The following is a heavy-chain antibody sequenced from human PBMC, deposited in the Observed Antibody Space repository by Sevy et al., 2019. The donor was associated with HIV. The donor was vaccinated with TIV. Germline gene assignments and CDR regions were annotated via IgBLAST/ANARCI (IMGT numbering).Heavy chain of an antibody. CDR2: IKQDGSEK. CDR1: GFTFSSYW. D-gene: IGHD3-22*01. V-gene: IGHV3-7*01. J-gene: IGHJ4*02. Sequence: GGSLRLSCAASGFTFSSYWMSWVSQAPGKGLEWVANIKQDGSEKYYVDSVKGRFTISRDNAKNSLYLQMNSLRAEDTAVYYCAKDYYDSSGYYYPPTYYFDYWGQGTLVTVSS. CDR3: AKDYYDSSGYYYPPTYYFDY.